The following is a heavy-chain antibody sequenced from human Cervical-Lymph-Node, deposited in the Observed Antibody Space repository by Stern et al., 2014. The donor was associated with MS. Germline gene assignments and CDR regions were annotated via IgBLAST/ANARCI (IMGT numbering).Heavy chain of an antibody. V-gene: IGHV1-69*04. J-gene: IGHJ3*01. Sequence: QVQLMQSGAEVKTPGSTVKVSCQASGGTFNSNTFTWVRQAPGQGLEWMGRIIPSLGLTNYAPKFAGRVTISANKSTTTFSMELSGLRSEDTAVNYFTRDLRGNNIRPDAFHFWGQGTVVTASS. CDR1: GGTFNSNT. D-gene: IGHD2/OR15-2a*01. CDR3: TRDLRGNNIRPDAFHF. CDR2: IIPSLGLT.